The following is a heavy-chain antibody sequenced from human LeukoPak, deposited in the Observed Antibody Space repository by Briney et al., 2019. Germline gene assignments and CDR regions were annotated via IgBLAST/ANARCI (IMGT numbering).Heavy chain of an antibody. CDR1: GFTFSSYA. CDR3: ASIAVAGTPYFDY. CDR2: ISSSSSYI. D-gene: IGHD6-19*01. V-gene: IGHV3-21*01. J-gene: IGHJ4*02. Sequence: PGGSLRLSCAASGFTFSSYAMHWVRQAPGEGLEWVSSISSSSSYIYYADSVKGRFTISRDNAKNSLYLQMNSLRAEDTAVYYCASIAVAGTPYFDYWGQGTLVTVSS.